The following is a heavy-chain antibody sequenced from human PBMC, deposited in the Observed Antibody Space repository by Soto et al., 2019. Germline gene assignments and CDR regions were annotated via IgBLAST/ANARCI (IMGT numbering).Heavy chain of an antibody. D-gene: IGHD3-9*01. Sequence: TLSLTCTVSGRSMSGYYWSWIRQPAGERLEWIGRIYTSGTTDFNPSLKGRVTMSVDTSKNQFSLKLTSVTAADTALYYCAREDYYDTGYYVVWGQGTQVTVSS. J-gene: IGHJ4*02. V-gene: IGHV4-4*07. CDR3: AREDYYDTGYYVV. CDR2: IYTSGTT. CDR1: GRSMSGYY.